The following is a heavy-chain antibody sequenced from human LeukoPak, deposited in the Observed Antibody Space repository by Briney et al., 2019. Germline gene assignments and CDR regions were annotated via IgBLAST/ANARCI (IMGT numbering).Heavy chain of an antibody. Sequence: GGSLRLSCAASGFTFSSYSMNWVRQAPGKGLEWVSSISSSSSYIYYADSVKGRFTISRDNAKNSLYLQMNSLRAEDTAVYYCAGVGSNMVRGPYGMDVWGKGTTVTVSS. CDR3: AGVGSNMVRGPYGMDV. CDR1: GFTFSSYS. V-gene: IGHV3-21*01. CDR2: ISSSSSYI. J-gene: IGHJ6*04. D-gene: IGHD3-10*01.